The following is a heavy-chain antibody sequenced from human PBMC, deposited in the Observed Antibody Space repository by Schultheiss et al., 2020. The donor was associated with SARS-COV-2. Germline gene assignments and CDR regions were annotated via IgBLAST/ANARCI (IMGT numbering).Heavy chain of an antibody. Sequence: GESLKISCAASGFTFSSYAMSWVRQAPGKGLEWVSAISGSGGSTYYADSVKGRFTISRDNSKNSLFLQMNSLRAEDTAVYYCARIPVAGMTDVDYWGQGTLVTVSS. CDR3: ARIPVAGMTDVDY. J-gene: IGHJ4*02. D-gene: IGHD6-19*01. V-gene: IGHV3-23*01. CDR2: ISGSGGST. CDR1: GFTFSSYA.